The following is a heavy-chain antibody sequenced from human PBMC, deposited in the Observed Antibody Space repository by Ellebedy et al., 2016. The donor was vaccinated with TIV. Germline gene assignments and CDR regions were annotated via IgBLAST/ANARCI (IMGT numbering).Heavy chain of an antibody. CDR2: INTGSSYT. V-gene: IGHV3-11*06. CDR1: GFTFSDYH. CDR3: AREGNHKPFDY. J-gene: IGHJ4*02. Sequence: GESLKISCAASGFTFSDYHMSWIRQAPGRGLEWISYINTGSSYTKYADSVWGRFTISRDNSKRSLYLQMNNLRVEDTGVYYCAREGNHKPFDYWGQGTLVTVSS. D-gene: IGHD3-10*01.